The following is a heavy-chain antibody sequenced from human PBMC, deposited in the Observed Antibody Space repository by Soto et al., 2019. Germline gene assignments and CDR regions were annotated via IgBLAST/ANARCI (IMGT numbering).Heavy chain of an antibody. Sequence: PSETLSLTCTVSGGSISIGGYYWSWIRHHPGKGLEWIGYIYYSGSTYYNPSLKSRVTISVDTSKNQFSLKLSSVTAADTAVYYCARVVRSIAARGSLFAPWGQGTLVIVSS. CDR1: GGSISIGGYY. CDR3: ARVVRSIAARGSLFAP. D-gene: IGHD6-6*01. J-gene: IGHJ5*02. V-gene: IGHV4-31*03. CDR2: IYYSGST.